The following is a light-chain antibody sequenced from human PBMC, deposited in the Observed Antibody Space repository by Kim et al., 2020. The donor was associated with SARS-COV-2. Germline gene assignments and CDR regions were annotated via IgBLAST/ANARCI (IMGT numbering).Light chain of an antibody. Sequence: SYELTQPLSVSVALGQTARITCGGNNIGSKNVHGYQQKPGQAHVLDIYRYSPERFSGSNSGNTATLTISRAQAGDEADYYCQVWDSSTCLFGGGTQLTVL. CDR3: QVWDSSTCL. V-gene: IGLV3-9*01. CDR1: NIGSKN. CDR2: RYS. J-gene: IGLJ3*02.